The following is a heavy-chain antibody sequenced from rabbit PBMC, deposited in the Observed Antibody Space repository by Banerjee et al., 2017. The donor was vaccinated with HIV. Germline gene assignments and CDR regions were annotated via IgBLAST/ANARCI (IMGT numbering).Heavy chain of an antibody. D-gene: IGHD8-1*01. CDR3: ARAGNGSLYYRASNL. V-gene: IGHV1S40*01. Sequence: QSLEESGGDLVKPGASLTLTCTASGFDLSTYWICWVRQAPGKGLEWIACIGAGSSGTTYYASWAKGRFTISKTSSTTVTLQMTSLTVVDTATYFCARAGNGSLYYRASNLWGPGTLVTVS. J-gene: IGHJ4*01. CDR1: GFDLSTYW. CDR2: IGAGSSGTT.